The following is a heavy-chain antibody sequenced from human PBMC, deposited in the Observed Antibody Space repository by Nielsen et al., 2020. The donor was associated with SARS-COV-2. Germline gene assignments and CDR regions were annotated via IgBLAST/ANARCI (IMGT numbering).Heavy chain of an antibody. Sequence: GESLKISCKGSGYSFTSYWISWVRQMPGKGLEWMGRIDPSDSYTNYSPSFHGHVTISADKSISTAYLQWSSLKASDTAMYYCARPTGDAYNSFDYWGQGTLVTVSS. V-gene: IGHV5-10-1*01. D-gene: IGHD5-24*01. CDR2: IDPSDSYT. CDR1: GYSFTSYW. J-gene: IGHJ4*02. CDR3: ARPTGDAYNSFDY.